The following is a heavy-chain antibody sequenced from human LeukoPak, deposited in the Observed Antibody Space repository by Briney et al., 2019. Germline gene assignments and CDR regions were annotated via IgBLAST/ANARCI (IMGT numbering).Heavy chain of an antibody. J-gene: IGHJ4*02. CDR3: ARWGILKGGFDY. V-gene: IGHV1-46*01. CDR2: INPSGGST. D-gene: IGHD3-16*01. Sequence: ASVKVSCKASGYTFTSYYMHWVRQAPGQGLEWMGIINPSGGSTSYARKFQGRVTMTRDMSTSTVYMELSSLRSEDTAVYYCARWGILKGGFDYWGQGTLVTVSS. CDR1: GYTFTSYY.